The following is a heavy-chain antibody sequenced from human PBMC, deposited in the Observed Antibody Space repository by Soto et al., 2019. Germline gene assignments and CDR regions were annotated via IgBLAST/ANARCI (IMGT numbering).Heavy chain of an antibody. Sequence: ASVKVSCKASGYTFTSYDINWVRQATGQGLEWMGWMNPNSGNTGYAHKFQSRVTMTRNPSISTAYMELSSLRSEDTAVYYCARERSAAGTGWFDPWGQGTLVTVSS. CDR3: ARERSAAGTGWFDP. CDR2: MNPNSGNT. J-gene: IGHJ5*02. V-gene: IGHV1-8*01. CDR1: GYTFTSYD. D-gene: IGHD6-13*01.